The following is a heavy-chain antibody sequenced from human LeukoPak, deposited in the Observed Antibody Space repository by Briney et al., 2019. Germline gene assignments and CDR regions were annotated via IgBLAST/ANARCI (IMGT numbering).Heavy chain of an antibody. CDR2: INGGGNTT. Sequence: GGSLRLSCAASGFAFSSFAMGWVRQSPGKGLEWLSTINGGGNTTFYSDSVKGRFTIARDNSKNTLYLHMDSLRPDDTATYYCTKELHVAVAVADYYYFYMDVWGRGTAVTVSS. J-gene: IGHJ6*03. CDR3: TKELHVAVAVADYYYFYMDV. CDR1: GFAFSSFA. D-gene: IGHD6-19*01. V-gene: IGHV3-23*01.